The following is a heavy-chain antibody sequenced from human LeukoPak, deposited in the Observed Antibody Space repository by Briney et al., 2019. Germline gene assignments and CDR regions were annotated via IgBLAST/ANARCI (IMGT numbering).Heavy chain of an antibody. Sequence: GESLKISCKGSGYSFTSYWIGWVRQMPGKGLEWMGIIYPGDSDTRYSPSFQGQVTISADKSISTAYLQWSSLKASDTAMYYCARCECYCSSTSCESLRFDYWGQGTLVTVSS. D-gene: IGHD2-2*01. J-gene: IGHJ4*02. CDR1: GYSFTSYW. V-gene: IGHV5-51*01. CDR2: IYPGDSDT. CDR3: ARCECYCSSTSCESLRFDY.